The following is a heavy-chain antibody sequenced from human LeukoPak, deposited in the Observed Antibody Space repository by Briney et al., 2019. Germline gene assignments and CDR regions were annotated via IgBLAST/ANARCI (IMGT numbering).Heavy chain of an antibody. J-gene: IGHJ3*02. CDR3: ARGRRWLQLGAFDI. CDR1: GGSISSGGYY. CDR2: IYYSGST. V-gene: IGHV4-31*03. Sequence: PSETLSLTCTVSGGSISSGGYYWSWIRQHPGKGLEWIGYIYYSGSTNYNPSLKSRVTISVDTSKNQFSLKLSSVTAADTAVYYCARGRRWLQLGAFDIWGQGTMVTVSS. D-gene: IGHD5-24*01.